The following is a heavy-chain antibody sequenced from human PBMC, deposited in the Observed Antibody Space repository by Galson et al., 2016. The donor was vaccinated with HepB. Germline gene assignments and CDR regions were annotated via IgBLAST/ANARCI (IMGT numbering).Heavy chain of an antibody. V-gene: IGHV4-61*02. CDR2: IYTSGRT. D-gene: IGHD3-10*01. CDR1: GGSLSSASHY. CDR3: ARDPPYSVKGREFYFDL. Sequence: TLSLTCTVSGGSLSSASHYWSWIRQPAGKGLEWIGRIYTSGRTDYNPSLKSRVIISVDTSKNHFSLTLSSVTAADTAVYYCARDPPYSVKGREFYFDLWGRGTLVAVSS. J-gene: IGHJ2*01.